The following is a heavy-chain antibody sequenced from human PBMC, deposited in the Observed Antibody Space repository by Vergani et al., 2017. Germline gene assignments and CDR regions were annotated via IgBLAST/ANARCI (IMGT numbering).Heavy chain of an antibody. CDR3: ARLRSQAWFDP. V-gene: IGHV4-34*10. Sequence: QLQLQESGPGLVKPSETLSLTCAVYGGSFSGYYWSWIRQPPGKGLEWSGEINHSGSTYYNPSLKSRVTISVDTSKNQFSLKLSSVTAADTAVYYCARLRSQAWFDPWGQGTLVTVSS. D-gene: IGHD4-17*01. CDR1: GGSFSGYY. CDR2: INHSGST. J-gene: IGHJ5*02.